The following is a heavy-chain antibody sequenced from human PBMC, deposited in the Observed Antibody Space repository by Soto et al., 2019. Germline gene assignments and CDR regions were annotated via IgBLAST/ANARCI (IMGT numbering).Heavy chain of an antibody. Sequence: GESLKISCQGSGYSFANYWIGWVRQKPGKGLEWMGIIYPGDSDTRYSPSFQGHVTISADKSLNTAYLQWSSLRASDTAIYYCAASIFYYGMDVWGQGTTVTVSS. CDR3: AASIFYYGMDV. J-gene: IGHJ6*02. CDR1: GYSFANYW. CDR2: IYPGDSDT. V-gene: IGHV5-51*01.